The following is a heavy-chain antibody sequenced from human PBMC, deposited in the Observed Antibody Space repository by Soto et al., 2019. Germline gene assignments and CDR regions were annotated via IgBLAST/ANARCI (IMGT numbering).Heavy chain of an antibody. CDR3: ARDARREVTSFLNY. V-gene: IGHV3-48*02. CDR2: ISSSSNNI. J-gene: IGHJ4*02. CDR1: GFTLTHYS. D-gene: IGHD2-21*02. Sequence: QPGGSLRLSCAASGFTLTHYSMNWVRQAPGKGLEWVAYISSSSNNIYYADSVKGRFTISRDNVKNSVDLQMNSLRDEDTAVYYCARDARREVTSFLNYWGPGILVTVSS.